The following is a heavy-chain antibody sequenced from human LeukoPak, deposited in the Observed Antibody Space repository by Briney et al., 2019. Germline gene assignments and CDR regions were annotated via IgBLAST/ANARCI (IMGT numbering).Heavy chain of an antibody. CDR2: ISYDGGDE. CDR1: GFTFSTYT. D-gene: IGHD3-16*01. CDR3: AKLRGATGEWDFDY. J-gene: IGHJ4*02. V-gene: IGHV3-30-3*02. Sequence: GGSLRLSCAASGFTFSTYTMHWVRQAPGKGLEWVSFISYDGGDEDYADSVKGRFKLSRDNSKNTLHLQMNSLRAEDTAVYYCAKLRGATGEWDFDYWGQGTLVTVSS.